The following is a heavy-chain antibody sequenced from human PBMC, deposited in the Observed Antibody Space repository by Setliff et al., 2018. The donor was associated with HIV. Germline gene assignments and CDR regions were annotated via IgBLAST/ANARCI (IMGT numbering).Heavy chain of an antibody. CDR3: LRGGSFGDIPNC. V-gene: IGHV3-9*01. D-gene: IGHD4-17*01. J-gene: IGHJ4*02. Sequence: PGGSLRLSCAASGFRFDDYAMQWVRQAPGKGLEWVSGINWNSGRIAYADFVQGRFTISRDNAKNSLYLQMSSLRAGDTAVYYCLRGGSFGDIPNCWGQGTLVTVSS. CDR1: GFRFDDYA. CDR2: INWNSGRI.